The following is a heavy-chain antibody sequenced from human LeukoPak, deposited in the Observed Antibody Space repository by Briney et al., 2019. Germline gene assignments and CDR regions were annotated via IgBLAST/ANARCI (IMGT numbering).Heavy chain of an antibody. CDR1: GGSISSGSYY. V-gene: IGHV4-61*02. D-gene: IGHD4-11*01. Sequence: SQTLSLTCTVSGGSISSGSYYWSWIRQPAGKGLEWIGRIYTGGSTNYNPSLKSRVTISVDTSRNQFSLKLSSVTAADTAVYYCARDPNRATVTSSFDYWGQGTLVTVSS. CDR3: ARDPNRATVTSSFDY. CDR2: IYTGGST. J-gene: IGHJ4*02.